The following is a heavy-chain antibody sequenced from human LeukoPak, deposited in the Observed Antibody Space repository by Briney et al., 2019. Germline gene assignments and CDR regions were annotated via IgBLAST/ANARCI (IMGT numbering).Heavy chain of an antibody. CDR1: GFTFSSYS. D-gene: IGHD3-16*01. J-gene: IGHJ6*03. CDR2: ISSSSSYI. CDR3: ARDRDDKGEYYMDV. Sequence: GGSLRLSCAASGFTFSSYSMNWVRQAPGKGLEWVSSISSSSSYIYYADSVKGRFTIPRDNAKNSLYLQMNSLRAEDTAVYYCARDRDDKGEYYMDVWGKGTTVTVSS. V-gene: IGHV3-21*01.